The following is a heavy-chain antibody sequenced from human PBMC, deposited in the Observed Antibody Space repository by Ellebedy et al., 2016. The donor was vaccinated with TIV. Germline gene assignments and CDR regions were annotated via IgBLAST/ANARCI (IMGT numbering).Heavy chain of an antibody. CDR1: GGSVSRDY. CDR3: TKDHGDIWSDDSGDHLDY. D-gene: IGHD3-3*01. CDR2: MSVGGSP. Sequence: SETLSLTXTVSGGSVSRDYWTWIRQPAGKGLEWIGRMSVGGSPKYNPTLKSRVSMSLDTSKNQFSLKLTSLRPAETAMYYCTKDHGDIWSDDSGDHLDYWGQGTVVTVSS. J-gene: IGHJ4*02. V-gene: IGHV4-4*07.